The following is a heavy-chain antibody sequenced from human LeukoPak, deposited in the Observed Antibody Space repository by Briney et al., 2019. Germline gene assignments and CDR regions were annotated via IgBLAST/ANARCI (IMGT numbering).Heavy chain of an antibody. Sequence: GGSLRLSCAASGFTFSSYVMHWVRQAPGEGLEYVSSISNKGGATYYANSVKGRFTISRDNSNNTLHLQMGSLRAEDMAVYYCAREFDSWGQGTLVTVSS. J-gene: IGHJ5*01. CDR3: AREFDS. V-gene: IGHV3-64*01. CDR2: ISNKGGAT. CDR1: GFTFSSYV.